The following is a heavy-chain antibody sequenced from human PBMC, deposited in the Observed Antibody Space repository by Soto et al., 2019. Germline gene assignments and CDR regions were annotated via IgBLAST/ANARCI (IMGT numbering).Heavy chain of an antibody. CDR1: RFPFTTYG. D-gene: IGHD3-10*01. CDR3: VGGQYYFDY. Sequence: QVQLVESGGGVVQPGRSLRLSCAATRFPFTTYGIQWVREGPGKGLEWVAVISYDGSNKYYADSVKGRFTISRDNSKNTLYLQMNSLRPEDTALYYCVGGQYYFDYRGQGTLVTVSS. V-gene: IGHV3-30*03. J-gene: IGHJ4*02. CDR2: ISYDGSNK.